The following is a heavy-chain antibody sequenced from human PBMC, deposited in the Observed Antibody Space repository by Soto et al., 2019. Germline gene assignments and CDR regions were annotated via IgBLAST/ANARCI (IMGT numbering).Heavy chain of an antibody. D-gene: IGHD3-9*01. J-gene: IGHJ5*02. CDR1: GYTFTSYG. V-gene: IGHV1-18*01. CDR3: ARVVHILTGYPPNWFDP. CDR2: ISAYNGNT. Sequence: QVQLVQSGAEVKKPGASVKVSCKASGYTFTSYGISWVRQAPGQGLEWMGWISAYNGNTNYAQKLQGRVTMTTDTSTSTAYMELMSLRSDDTAVYYCARVVHILTGYPPNWFDPWGQGTLVTVSS.